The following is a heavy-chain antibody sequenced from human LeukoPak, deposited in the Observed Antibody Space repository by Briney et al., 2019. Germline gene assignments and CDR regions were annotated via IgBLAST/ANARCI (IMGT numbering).Heavy chain of an antibody. CDR2: IKDDGSTT. D-gene: IGHD2-8*01. Sequence: GGSLRLSCAVSGFTFGSCWMHWVRQAPGKGLVWVALIKDDGSTTNYADSVKGRFTASRDDAKNTVYLQMSSLRAEDTAVYYCHPLAYVTNWGQGTLVTVSS. CDR3: HPLAYVTN. V-gene: IGHV3-74*01. J-gene: IGHJ4*02. CDR1: GFTFGSCW.